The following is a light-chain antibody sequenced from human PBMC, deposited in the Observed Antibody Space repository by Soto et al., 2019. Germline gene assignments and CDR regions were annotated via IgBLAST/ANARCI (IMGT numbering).Light chain of an antibody. Sequence: QSVLTQPPSVSAAPGQKVTISCSGSSSNIGNNYVSWYQQLPGTAPKLLIYDNNKRPSGIPDRFSGSKSGTSATLGITGLQTGDEADYYCGTWDSSLSAWRVFGTGTKLTVL. CDR2: DNN. J-gene: IGLJ1*01. CDR3: GTWDSSLSAWRV. V-gene: IGLV1-51*01. CDR1: SSNIGNNY.